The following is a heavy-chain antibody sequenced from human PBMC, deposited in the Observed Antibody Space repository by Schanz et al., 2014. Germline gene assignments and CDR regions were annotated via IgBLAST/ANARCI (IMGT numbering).Heavy chain of an antibody. CDR3: AKYRYSVFDFDY. D-gene: IGHD3-16*02. CDR1: GFTVNTNY. CDR2: MYINSGST. V-gene: IGHV3-53*01. J-gene: IGHJ4*02. Sequence: VQLEESGGGVVQPGGSLRLSCAVSGFTVNTNYMSWVRQAPGKGLEWISSMYINSGSTQYADSVKGRFIISRDSSKNTLYLQMNSLRAEDTAIYYCAKYRYSVFDFDYWGQGTLVTVSS.